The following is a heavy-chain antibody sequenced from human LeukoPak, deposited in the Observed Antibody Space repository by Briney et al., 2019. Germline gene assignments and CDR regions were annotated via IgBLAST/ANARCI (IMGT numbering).Heavy chain of an antibody. V-gene: IGHV3-49*04. Sequence: PGRSLRLSCTASGFTFGDYAMSWVRQAPGEGLEWVGFIRSKAYGGTTEYAASVKGRFTISRDDSKSIAYLQMNSLKTEDTAVYYCTRELPPGYYYYGMDVWGQGTTVTVSS. CDR1: GFTFGDYA. D-gene: IGHD2-15*01. J-gene: IGHJ6*02. CDR2: IRSKAYGGTT. CDR3: TRELPPGYYYYGMDV.